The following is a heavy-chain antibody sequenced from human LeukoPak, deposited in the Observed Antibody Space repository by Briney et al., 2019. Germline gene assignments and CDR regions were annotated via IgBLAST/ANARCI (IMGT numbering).Heavy chain of an antibody. CDR1: GFTFSSYS. CDR3: ARAWDYYDSSGYCY. Sequence: GGSLRLSCAASGFTFSSYSKNWVRQAPGKGLEWVSSISSSSSYIYYADSVKGRFTISRDNAKNSLYLQMNSLRAEDTAVYYCARAWDYYDSSGYCYWGQGTLVTVSS. D-gene: IGHD3-22*01. V-gene: IGHV3-21*01. CDR2: ISSSSSYI. J-gene: IGHJ4*02.